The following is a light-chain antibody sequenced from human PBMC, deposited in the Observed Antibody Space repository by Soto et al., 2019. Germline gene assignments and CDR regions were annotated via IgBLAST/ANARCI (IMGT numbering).Light chain of an antibody. Sequence: EVVMTQSPATLYVSPGERVTLSCRASQAVGYNLAWYQHKPGQAPRLLIYGASTRVTGIPTRISGSESGTEVTLTISSLQSEDFAIYYCQQSYTFGQGTKLEIK. J-gene: IGKJ2*01. CDR2: GAS. CDR3: QQSYT. V-gene: IGKV3-15*01. CDR1: QAVGYN.